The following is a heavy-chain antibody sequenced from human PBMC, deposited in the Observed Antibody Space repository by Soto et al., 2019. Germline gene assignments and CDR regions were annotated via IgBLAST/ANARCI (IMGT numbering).Heavy chain of an antibody. V-gene: IGHV4-30-2*05. D-gene: IGHD1-26*01. CDR3: ASDHRIYRHSGSYYALDI. J-gene: IGHJ3*02. CDR2: IYYSGST. CDR1: GGSISSGGYS. Sequence: PSETLSLTCAVSGGSISSGGYSWSWIRQPPGKGLEWIGYIYYSGSTYYNPSLKSRVTISVDTSKNQFSLKLSSVTAADTAVYYCASDHRIYRHSGSYYALDIWGQGTMVTVSS.